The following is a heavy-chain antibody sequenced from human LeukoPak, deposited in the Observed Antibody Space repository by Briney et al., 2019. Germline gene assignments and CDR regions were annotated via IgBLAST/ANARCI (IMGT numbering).Heavy chain of an antibody. D-gene: IGHD3-22*01. Sequence: PGGSLRLSCAASGFTFDDYGMSWVRQAPGKGLEWVSVIYSGGSTYYADSVKGRFTISRDNSKNTLYLQMNSLRAEDTAVYYCAYTPSYYYDSSGYPTENYMDVWGKGTTVTISS. CDR1: GFTFDDYG. J-gene: IGHJ6*03. CDR2: IYSGGST. CDR3: AYTPSYYYDSSGYPTENYMDV. V-gene: IGHV3-66*01.